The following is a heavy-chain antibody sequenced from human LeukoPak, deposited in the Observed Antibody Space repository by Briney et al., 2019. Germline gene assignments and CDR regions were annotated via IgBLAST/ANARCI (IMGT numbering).Heavy chain of an antibody. Sequence: RPSETLSLTCKFSGYPIGLDYYWVWIRQAPGRGLQWIGGFHRGRIQYNSALKSRVTISIDSSKNQFSLRMWPVAAADTAFYFCARAPTSYESGNGYPNLGWLDPWGQGALVTVSS. V-gene: IGHV4-38-2*02. J-gene: IGHJ5*02. CDR3: ARAPTSYESGNGYPNLGWLDP. CDR1: GYPIGLDYY. CDR2: FHRGRI. D-gene: IGHD5-24*01.